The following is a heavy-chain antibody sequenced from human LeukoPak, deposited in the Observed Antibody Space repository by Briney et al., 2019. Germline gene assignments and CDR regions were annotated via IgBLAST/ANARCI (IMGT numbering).Heavy chain of an antibody. D-gene: IGHD5-24*01. V-gene: IGHV3-23*01. J-gene: IGHJ4*02. CDR2: ISVGGLYT. CDR1: GFTFATHG. Sequence: GGSLRLSCAASGFTFATHGMSWVRQVPGKGLEWVSAISVGGLYTYYADSVRGRFTISRDNSRSALYLQMNSLRSEDTAMYHCVKEGSHSDGGHSPTFDSWGLGTLVTVSS. CDR3: VKEGSHSDGGHSPTFDS.